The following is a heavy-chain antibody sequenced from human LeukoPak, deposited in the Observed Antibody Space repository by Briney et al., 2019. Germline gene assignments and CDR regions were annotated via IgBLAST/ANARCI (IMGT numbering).Heavy chain of an antibody. Sequence: PGGSLRLSCEVSGFTFSSYHMNWVRQAPGKGLEWVSAISGSGGSTYYADSVKGRFTISRDNSKNTLYLQMNSLRAEDTAVYYCAKVPYDSSGYYYFDYWGQGTLVTVSS. CDR3: AKVPYDSSGYYYFDY. CDR2: ISGSGGST. D-gene: IGHD3-22*01. CDR1: GFTFSSYH. V-gene: IGHV3-23*01. J-gene: IGHJ4*02.